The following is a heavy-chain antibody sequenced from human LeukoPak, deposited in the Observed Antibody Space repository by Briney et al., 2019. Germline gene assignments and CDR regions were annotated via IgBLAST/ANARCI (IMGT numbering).Heavy chain of an antibody. CDR2: IKEDGSVK. D-gene: IGHD3-22*01. CDR3: AREWLFLHPLDY. V-gene: IGHV3-7*01. Sequence: GGSLRLSCAASGFTFRTSWMSWVRQAPGKGLEWVANIKEDGSVKNYVDSVKGRFTISRDNAENSLYLQMNSLRAEDTAVYYCAREWLFLHPLDYWGQGTLVTVSS. CDR1: GFTFRTSW. J-gene: IGHJ4*02.